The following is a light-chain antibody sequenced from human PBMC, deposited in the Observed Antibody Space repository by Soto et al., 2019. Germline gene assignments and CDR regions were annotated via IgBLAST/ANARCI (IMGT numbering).Light chain of an antibody. Sequence: DIVMTQSPLSLPVTPGEPASISCRSSQSLLHTNGTNYLHWYLQKHGLSPQLLIYLGSNRDSGVPDRFSGSGSGTDFTLKITSVEAEDVGVYYCMQALQTPSTFGPGTKVDIK. CDR1: QSLLHTNGTNY. V-gene: IGKV2-28*01. CDR2: LGS. CDR3: MQALQTPST. J-gene: IGKJ1*01.